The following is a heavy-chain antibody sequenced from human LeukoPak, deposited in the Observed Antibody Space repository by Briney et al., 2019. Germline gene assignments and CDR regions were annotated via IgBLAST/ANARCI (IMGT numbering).Heavy chain of an antibody. CDR3: ARDGSSWYFDY. CDR1: GGSVSSGSYY. Sequence: PSETLSFTCTVSGGSVSSGSYYWSWIRQPPGKGLEWIGYIYYSGSTNYNPSLKSRVTISVDTSKNQFSLKLSSVTAADTAVYYCARDGSSWYFDYWGQGTLVTVSS. D-gene: IGHD6-13*01. CDR2: IYYSGST. V-gene: IGHV4-61*01. J-gene: IGHJ4*02.